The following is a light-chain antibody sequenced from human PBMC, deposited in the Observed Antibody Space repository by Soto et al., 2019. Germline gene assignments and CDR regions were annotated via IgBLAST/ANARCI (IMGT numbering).Light chain of an antibody. CDR1: TSDVGSYNL. Sequence: QSALTQPASVSGSPGQSITISCTGTTSDVGSYNLVSWYQQYPGKAPKLIIHEDSKRPSGVSNRFSGSKSGNTASLTISGLQAEDEADYYCSSSTNSVLFGGGTKVTVL. CDR3: SSSTNSVL. CDR2: EDS. V-gene: IGLV2-23*01. J-gene: IGLJ2*01.